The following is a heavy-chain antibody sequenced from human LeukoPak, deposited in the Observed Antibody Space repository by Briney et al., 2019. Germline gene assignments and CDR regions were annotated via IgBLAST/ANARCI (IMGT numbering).Heavy chain of an antibody. J-gene: IGHJ4*02. CDR2: FTSKSAGGTI. D-gene: IGHD2-15*01. CDR1: GVTVSNTW. CDR3: TTGGGTMDF. V-gene: IGHV3-15*01. Sequence: GESLRLSCTASGVTVSNTWMSWVRQAPGKGLEWVGLFTSKSAGGTIHYAAPVQGRFTILAEDSKNTWYLQMNGLQIEDTGIYYCTTGGGTMDFWGQGTLVTVPS.